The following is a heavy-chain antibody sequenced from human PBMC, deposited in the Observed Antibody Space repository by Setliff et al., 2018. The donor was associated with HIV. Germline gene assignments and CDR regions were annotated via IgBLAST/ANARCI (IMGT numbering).Heavy chain of an antibody. V-gene: IGHV4-34*01. Sequence: ETLSLTCAVYGGSFSGHSWTWIRQPPGKGLEWIGEINRSGSANYNRSLKSRVTMSVDTSKRQFSLKLDSVTAADTAIYYCASRVYYYDSSGYLREEGFDPWGQGTLVTVSS. CDR1: GGSFSGHS. CDR3: ASRVYYYDSSGYLREEGFDP. CDR2: INRSGSA. J-gene: IGHJ5*02. D-gene: IGHD3-22*01.